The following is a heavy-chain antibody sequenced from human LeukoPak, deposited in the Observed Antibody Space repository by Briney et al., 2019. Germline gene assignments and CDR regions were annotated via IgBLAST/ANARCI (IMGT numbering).Heavy chain of an antibody. CDR3: TSTFMILMFGERDFDY. Sequence: GGSLRLSCTASGFTFGDYAMSWFRQAPGKGLEWVGFIRSKAYGGTTEYAASVKGRFTISRDDSKSIAYLQMNSLKTEDTAVYYCTSTFMILMFGERDFDYWGQGTLVTVSS. V-gene: IGHV3-49*03. CDR2: IRSKAYGGTT. J-gene: IGHJ4*02. D-gene: IGHD3-10*02. CDR1: GFTFGDYA.